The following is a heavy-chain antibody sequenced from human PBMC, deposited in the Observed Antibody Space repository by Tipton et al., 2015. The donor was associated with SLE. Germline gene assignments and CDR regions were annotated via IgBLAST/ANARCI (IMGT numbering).Heavy chain of an antibody. Sequence: TLSLTCAVSGGSISSSNWWSWVRQPPGKGLEWIGEIYHSGSTNYNPSLKSRVTISVDTSKNQFSLKLSSVTAEDTAVYYCARDRHYYDSNPQHWGQGTLVTVSS. D-gene: IGHD3-22*01. CDR1: GGSISSSNW. J-gene: IGHJ1*01. CDR3: ARDRHYYDSNPQH. CDR2: IYHSGST. V-gene: IGHV4-4*02.